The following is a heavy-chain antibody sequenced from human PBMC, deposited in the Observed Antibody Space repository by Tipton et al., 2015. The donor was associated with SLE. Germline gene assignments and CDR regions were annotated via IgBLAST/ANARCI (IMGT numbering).Heavy chain of an antibody. CDR3: ARLRAARPGYYCGMDV. J-gene: IGHJ6*02. V-gene: IGHV4-34*01. Sequence: TLSLTCAVYGGSFSVCYWSWIRQSPGKGREWIGEINQSGSTNYNPSLKGRVTISVDTSKNQFSLKMKSVTAADTAVYYCARLRAARPGYYCGMDVWGQGTTVTVSS. D-gene: IGHD6-6*01. CDR2: INQSGST. CDR1: GGSFSVCY.